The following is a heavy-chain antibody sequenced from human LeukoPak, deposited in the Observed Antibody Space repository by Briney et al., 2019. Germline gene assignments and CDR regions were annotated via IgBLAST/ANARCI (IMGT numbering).Heavy chain of an antibody. CDR1: GGSFSGYY. Sequence: PSETLSLTCAVYGGSFSGYYWSWIRQPPGKGLEWIGEINHSGSTNYNPSLKSRVTISVGTSKNQFSLKLSSVTAADNAVYYCARGTYSSSWYRSDAFDIWGQGTMVTVSS. CDR3: ARGTYSSSWYRSDAFDI. D-gene: IGHD6-13*01. J-gene: IGHJ3*02. V-gene: IGHV4-34*01. CDR2: INHSGST.